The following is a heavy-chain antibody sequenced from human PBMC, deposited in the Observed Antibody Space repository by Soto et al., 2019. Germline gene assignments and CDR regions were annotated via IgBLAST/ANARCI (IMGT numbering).Heavy chain of an antibody. CDR1: GGFLSESY. D-gene: IGHD3-16*01. V-gene: IGHV4-34*01. Sequence: SETLSLTCAVYGGFLSESYWTWIRQPPGKGLEWIGEINHVGGTNYNPSPKSRVTMSVATSQNHFSLRLISVTAADTAMYFCVRIRYQLPSSVLWLDPWGQGTPVTVPS. J-gene: IGHJ5*02. CDR3: VRIRYQLPSSVLWLDP. CDR2: INHVGGT.